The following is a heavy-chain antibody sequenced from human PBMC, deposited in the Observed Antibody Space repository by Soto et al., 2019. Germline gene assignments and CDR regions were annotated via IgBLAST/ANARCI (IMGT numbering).Heavy chain of an antibody. V-gene: IGHV4-34*01. J-gene: IGHJ4*02. CDR1: GGSFSGYY. D-gene: IGHD3-9*01. CDR3: ARSPIHVTGYYFDY. Sequence: SETLSLTCAVYGGSFSGYYWSWIRQPPGKGLEWVGEINHSGSTIYNPSLKSRVTISVDTPTNQFSLKLSSVTAADTAVYYCARSPIHVTGYYFDYWGQGTLVTVSS. CDR2: INHSGST.